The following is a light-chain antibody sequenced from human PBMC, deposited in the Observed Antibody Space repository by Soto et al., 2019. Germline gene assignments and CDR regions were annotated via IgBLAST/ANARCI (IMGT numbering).Light chain of an antibody. CDR3: QQRSSWPRT. J-gene: IGKJ2*01. CDR2: DAS. Sequence: EIVLTQSPATLSLSPGERATLSCRASQSVSSYLAWYQQKPGQTPRLLIYDASNRATGILARFSGSGSGTDFTLTISSLEPEDFAVYYCQQRSSWPRTFGQGTNLEIK. CDR1: QSVSSY. V-gene: IGKV3-11*01.